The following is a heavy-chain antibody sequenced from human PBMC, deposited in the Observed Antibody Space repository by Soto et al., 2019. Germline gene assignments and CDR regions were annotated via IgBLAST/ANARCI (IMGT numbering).Heavy chain of an antibody. V-gene: IGHV1-2*04. J-gene: IGHJ6*02. CDR3: ARVGVVRGAADGMDV. Sequence: GASVKVSCKASGYTFTGYYMHWVRQAPGQGLEWMGWINPNSGGTNYAQKFQGWVTMTRDTSISTAYMELSRLRSDDTAVYYCARVGVVRGAADGMDVWGQGTTVTVSS. CDR1: GYTFTGYY. CDR2: INPNSGGT. D-gene: IGHD3-10*01.